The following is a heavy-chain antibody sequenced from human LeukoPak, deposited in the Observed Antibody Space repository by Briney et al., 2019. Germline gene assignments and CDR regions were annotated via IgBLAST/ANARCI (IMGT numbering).Heavy chain of an antibody. D-gene: IGHD3-3*01. V-gene: IGHV1-2*02. CDR1: GYTFTGYY. J-gene: IGHJ5*02. CDR2: INPNSGGT. Sequence: ASVKVSCKASGYTFTGYYMHWVRQAPGRGLEGMGWINPNSGGTNYAQKFQGRVTMTRDTSISTAYTELSRLRSDDTAVYYCARDPFSYDFWSGYPSWGQGTLVTASS. CDR3: ARDPFSYDFWSGYPS.